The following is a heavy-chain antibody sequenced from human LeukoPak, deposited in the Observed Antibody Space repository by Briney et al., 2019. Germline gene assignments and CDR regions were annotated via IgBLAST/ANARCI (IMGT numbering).Heavy chain of an antibody. CDR3: ARDQGTYYDFWSGSFSPVYYYYGMDV. V-gene: IGHV4-31*03. CDR2: IYYSGST. CDR1: GGSISSGGYY. Sequence: SQTLSLTCTVSGGSISSGGYYWSWIRQHPGKGLEWIGYIYYSGSTYYNPSLKSRVTISVDTSKDQLSLKLSSVTAADTAVYYCARDQGTYYDFWSGSFSPVYYYYGMDVWGQGTTVTVSS. D-gene: IGHD3-3*01. J-gene: IGHJ6*02.